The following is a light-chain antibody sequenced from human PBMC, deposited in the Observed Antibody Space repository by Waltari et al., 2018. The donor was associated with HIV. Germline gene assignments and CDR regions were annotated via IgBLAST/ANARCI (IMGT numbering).Light chain of an antibody. CDR2: DDT. V-gene: IGLV3-10*01. Sequence: SYELTQPPSVSVSPGQTARITCSGDALPKKYAYWYQQRSGQAPVLVIYDDTKRPSGIPERLSGSSSGTMATLTISGAQGEDEADYYCESTDSSVDHRGVFCGGTKVTVL. J-gene: IGLJ3*02. CDR1: ALPKKY. CDR3: ESTDSSVDHRGV.